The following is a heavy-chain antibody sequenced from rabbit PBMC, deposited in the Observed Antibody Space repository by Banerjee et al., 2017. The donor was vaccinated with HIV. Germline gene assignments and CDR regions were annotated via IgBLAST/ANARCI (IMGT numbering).Heavy chain of an antibody. V-gene: IGHV1S45*01. J-gene: IGHJ4*01. CDR1: GFDFSSYYM. D-gene: IGHD4-1*01. Sequence: QEQLKESGGGLVTPGGSLTLSCTASGFDFSSYYMSWVRQAPGKGLEWIGCINTSSGNTVYASWAKGRFTISKTSSTTVTLQMTSLTAADTATYFCARDLAGVIGWNFNLWGPGTLVTVS. CDR3: ARDLAGVIGWNFNL. CDR2: INTSSGNT.